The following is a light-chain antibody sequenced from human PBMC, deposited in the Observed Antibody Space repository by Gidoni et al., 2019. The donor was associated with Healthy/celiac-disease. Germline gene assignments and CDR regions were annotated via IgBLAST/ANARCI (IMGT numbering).Light chain of an antibody. CDR3: QQTYGTPRT. CDR1: QSISSY. V-gene: IGKV1-39*01. CDR2: AAS. J-gene: IGKJ1*01. Sequence: DIQMTQSPSSLSASVGDRVTITCRASQSISSYLNWYQQKPGKAPKLLIYAASSLRSGVPSRFSGSGSGTDFTLTIGSLQPEDFASYYCQQTYGTPRTFGQGTKVEIK.